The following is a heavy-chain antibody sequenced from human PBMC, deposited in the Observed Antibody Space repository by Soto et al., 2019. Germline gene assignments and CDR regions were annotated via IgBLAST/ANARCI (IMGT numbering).Heavy chain of an antibody. CDR2: IWYDGSNK. J-gene: IGHJ6*02. CDR3: SRDWDGMDV. Sequence: QVQLVESGGGVVQPGRSLRLSCAASGFTFSSYGMHWVRQAPGKGLEWVAVIWYDGSNKYYADSVKGRFTISRDNSKNTLYLQMNSLRAEDRAVYYCSRDWDGMDVWGQGTTVTVSS. CDR1: GFTFSSYG. D-gene: IGHD7-27*01. V-gene: IGHV3-33*01.